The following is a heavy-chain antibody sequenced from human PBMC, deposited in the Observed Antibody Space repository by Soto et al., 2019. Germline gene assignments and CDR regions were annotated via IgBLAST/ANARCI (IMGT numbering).Heavy chain of an antibody. D-gene: IGHD1-26*01. Sequence: GASVKVSCKASGYTFTSYAMHWVRQAPGQRLEWMGWINAGNGNTKYSQKFQGRVTITRDTSASTAYMELRSLRSDDTAVYYCARDDSGFSGSHYIDYFNYWGQGALVTVSS. CDR2: INAGNGNT. V-gene: IGHV1-3*01. CDR3: ARDDSGFSGSHYIDYFNY. CDR1: GYTFTSYA. J-gene: IGHJ4*02.